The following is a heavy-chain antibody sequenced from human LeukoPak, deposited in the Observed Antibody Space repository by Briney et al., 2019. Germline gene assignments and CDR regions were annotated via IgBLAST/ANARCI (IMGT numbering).Heavy chain of an antibody. CDR2: ISYDGSNK. D-gene: IGHD1-26*01. CDR1: GGTFSSYA. CDR3: ARESIVGELVNRHIDY. Sequence: SCKASGGTFSSYAMHWVRQAPGKGLEWVAVISYDGSNKYYADSVEGRFTISRDNSKNTLYLQMNSLRAEDTAVYYCARESIVGELVNRHIDYWGQGTLVTVSS. J-gene: IGHJ4*02. V-gene: IGHV3-30*04.